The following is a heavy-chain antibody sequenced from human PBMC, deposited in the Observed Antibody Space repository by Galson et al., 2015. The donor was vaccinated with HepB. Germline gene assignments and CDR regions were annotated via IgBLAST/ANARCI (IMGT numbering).Heavy chain of an antibody. D-gene: IGHD4-17*01. Sequence: SVKVSCKASGYTFTSYGISWVRQAPGQGLEWMGWISAYNGNTNYAQKLQGRVTMTTDTSTSTAYMELRSLRSDDTAVYYCARDRSTVTTYYFDYWGQGTLVTVSS. CDR1: GYTFTSYG. CDR2: ISAYNGNT. CDR3: ARDRSTVTTYYFDY. V-gene: IGHV1-18*01. J-gene: IGHJ4*02.